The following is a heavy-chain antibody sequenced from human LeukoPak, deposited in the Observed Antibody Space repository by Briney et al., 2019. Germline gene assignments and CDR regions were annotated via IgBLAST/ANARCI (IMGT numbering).Heavy chain of an antibody. Sequence: SETLSLTCAVSGYSISSGYYWGWIRQPPGKGLEWTGSIYHSGSTYYNPSLKSRVTISVDTSKNQFSLKLSSVTAADTAVYYCARQPDGSGSYYRPQMFDYWGQGTLVTVSS. V-gene: IGHV4-38-2*01. CDR3: ARQPDGSGSYYRPQMFDY. CDR1: GYSISSGYY. CDR2: IYHSGST. D-gene: IGHD3-10*01. J-gene: IGHJ4*02.